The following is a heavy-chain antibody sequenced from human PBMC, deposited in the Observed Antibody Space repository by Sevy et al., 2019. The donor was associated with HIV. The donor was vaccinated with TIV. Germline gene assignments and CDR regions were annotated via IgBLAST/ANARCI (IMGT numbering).Heavy chain of an antibody. V-gene: IGHV3-15*01. CDR2: IKSKTDGGTT. CDR3: TTGELGYCSSTSCYTVYYYYGMDV. CDR1: GFTFSNAW. J-gene: IGHJ6*02. D-gene: IGHD2-2*02. Sequence: GGSLRLSCAASGFTFSNAWMSWVRQAPGKGLELVGRIKSKTDGGTTDYAAPVKGRFTISRDDSKNTLYLQMNSLKTEDTAVYYCTTGELGYCSSTSCYTVYYYYGMDVWGQGTTVTVSS.